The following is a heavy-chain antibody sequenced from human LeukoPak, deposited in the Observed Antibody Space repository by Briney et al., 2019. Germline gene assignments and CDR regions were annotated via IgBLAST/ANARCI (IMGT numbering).Heavy chain of an antibody. D-gene: IGHD2-2*01. V-gene: IGHV4-59*08. Sequence: PSETLSLTCTVSGGSISSYYWSWIRQPPGKGLKWIGYIYYSGSTNYNPSLKSRVTISVDASKNQFSLKMNSVTAADTAVYYCARHQFQLLVNDDAFDMWGQGTMVTVSS. CDR2: IYYSGST. CDR1: GGSISSYY. J-gene: IGHJ3*02. CDR3: ARHQFQLLVNDDAFDM.